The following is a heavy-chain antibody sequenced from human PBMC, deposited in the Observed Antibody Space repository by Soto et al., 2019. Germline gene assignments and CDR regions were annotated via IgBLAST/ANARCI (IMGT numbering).Heavy chain of an antibody. CDR3: ARGLSRGSSWHGGGYYYYYGMDV. D-gene: IGHD6-13*01. CDR1: GGSFSGYY. J-gene: IGHJ6*02. V-gene: IGHV4-34*01. Sequence: SETLSLTCAVYGGSFSGYYWSWIRQPPGKGLEWIGEINHSGSTNYNPSLKSRVTISVDTSKNQFSLKLSSVTAADTAVYYCARGLSRGSSWHGGGYYYYYGMDVWGQGTTVTVSS. CDR2: INHSGST.